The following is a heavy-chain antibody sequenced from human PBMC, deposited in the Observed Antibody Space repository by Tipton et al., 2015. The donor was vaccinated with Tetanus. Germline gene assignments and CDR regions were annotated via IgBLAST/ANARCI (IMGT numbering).Heavy chain of an antibody. D-gene: IGHD2-2*02. V-gene: IGHV4-61*01. Sequence: TLSLTCTVSGASVRSLNHYWSWLRQPPGKPLEWISDIYYSGATEYSPSLKSRLIISADTSKNQFSLRLSSVTAADTAVYYCASYNIPYYFDYWGRGTLVTVSS. CDR3: ASYNIPYYFDY. J-gene: IGHJ4*02. CDR1: GASVRSLNHY. CDR2: IYYSGAT.